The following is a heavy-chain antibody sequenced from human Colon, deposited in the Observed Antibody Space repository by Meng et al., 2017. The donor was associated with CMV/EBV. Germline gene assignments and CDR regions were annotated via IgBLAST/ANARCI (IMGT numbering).Heavy chain of an antibody. CDR3: ARDAKFSGYDPPEPLFDQ. CDR1: SISSGAYY. CDR2: IYYNVP. V-gene: IGHV4-31*02. D-gene: IGHD5-12*01. Sequence: SISSGAYYWSWIRQHPGKGLEWIGYIYYNVPYYNPSLTSRVTISVDASKSQFSLELRSVTAADAAVYFCARDAKFSGYDPPEPLFDQWGQGILVTVSS. J-gene: IGHJ4*02.